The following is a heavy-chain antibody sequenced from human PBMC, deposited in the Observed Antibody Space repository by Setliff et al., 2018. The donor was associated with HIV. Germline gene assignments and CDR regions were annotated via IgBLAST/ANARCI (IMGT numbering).Heavy chain of an antibody. D-gene: IGHD2-21*02. CDR3: AREGSVVVVTAIDY. CDR2: ISAYNGNT. CDR1: GYTFTSYG. V-gene: IGHV1-18*01. Sequence: ASVKVSCKASGYTFTSYGISWVRQAPGQGLEWMGWISAYNGNTNYAQKLQGRVTMTTDTSTCTAYMELRSLRSDDTAVYYCAREGSVVVVTAIDYWGQGTLVTVSS. J-gene: IGHJ4*02.